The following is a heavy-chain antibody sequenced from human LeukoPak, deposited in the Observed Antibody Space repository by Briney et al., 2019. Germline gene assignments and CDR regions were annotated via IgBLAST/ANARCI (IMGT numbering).Heavy chain of an antibody. CDR1: GGSFSGYY. V-gene: IGHV4-34*01. CDR2: INHSGST. Sequence: SETLSLTCAVYGGSFSGYYWSWIRQPPGKGLEWIGEINHSGSTNYNPSLKSRVTISVDTSKNQFSLKLSSVTAADTAVYYCARGDDYYDSSGYYNWFDPWGQGTLVTVSS. J-gene: IGHJ5*02. CDR3: ARGDDYYDSSGYYNWFDP. D-gene: IGHD3-22*01.